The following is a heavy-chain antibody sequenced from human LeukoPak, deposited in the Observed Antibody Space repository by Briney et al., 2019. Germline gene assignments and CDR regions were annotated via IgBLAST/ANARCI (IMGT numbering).Heavy chain of an antibody. D-gene: IGHD3-22*01. J-gene: IGHJ6*02. CDR3: ARDLRGPDSSGYYPPPGYGMDV. V-gene: IGHV4-59*01. CDR2: IYYSGST. CDR1: GGSISSYY. Sequence: PSETLSLTCTVSGGSISSYYWSWIRQPPGKGLEWIGYIYYSGSTNYNPSLKSRVTISVDTSKNRFSLKLSSVTAADTAVYYCARDLRGPDSSGYYPPPGYGMDVWGQGTTVTVSS.